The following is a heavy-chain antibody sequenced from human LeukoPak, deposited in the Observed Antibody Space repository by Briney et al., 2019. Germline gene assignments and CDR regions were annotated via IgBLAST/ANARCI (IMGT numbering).Heavy chain of an antibody. J-gene: IGHJ6*03. CDR3: ARGGRWRTCGCYYMDV. CDR2: IYYSGTT. CDR1: GGSISSYY. V-gene: IGHV4-59*08. D-gene: IGHD6-25*01. Sequence: SETLSLTCTVSGGSISSYYWSWIRQPPGKGLEWIGYIYYSGTTNYNPSLKSRVTISVDTSKNQFSLKVSSVTAGDTAVYYCARGGRWRTCGCYYMDVWGKGTTVTVSS.